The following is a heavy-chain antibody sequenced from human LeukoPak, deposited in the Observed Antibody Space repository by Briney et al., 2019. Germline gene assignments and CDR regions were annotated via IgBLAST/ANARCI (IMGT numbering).Heavy chain of an antibody. CDR2: INLDGSER. Sequence: GGSLRLSCAASGFTFSSYAMSWVRQAPGKGLEWVANINLDGSERNYVDSVEGRLTISRDNAKNLLYLEMNSLRADDTAVYYCARPSSYSGAWGSDHWGQGTLVTVGS. CDR3: ARPSSYSGAWGSDH. D-gene: IGHD2-21*01. V-gene: IGHV3-7*01. CDR1: GFTFSSYA. J-gene: IGHJ4*02.